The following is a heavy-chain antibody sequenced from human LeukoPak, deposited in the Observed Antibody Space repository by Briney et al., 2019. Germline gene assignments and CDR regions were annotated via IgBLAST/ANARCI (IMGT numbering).Heavy chain of an antibody. CDR3: ARHQGSSTWVTFDY. Sequence: GESLKISCKGSGYSFISYWIAWVRQMPGKGLEWMGIIYPGDSDTRYSPSFQGQVTISADKSISTAYLQWSSLKAPDTAIYYCARHQGSSTWVTFDYWGQGTLVTVSS. V-gene: IGHV5-51*01. CDR2: IYPGDSDT. J-gene: IGHJ4*02. D-gene: IGHD6-13*01. CDR1: GYSFISYW.